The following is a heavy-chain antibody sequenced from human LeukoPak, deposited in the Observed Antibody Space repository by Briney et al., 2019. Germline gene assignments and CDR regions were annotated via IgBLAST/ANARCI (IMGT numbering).Heavy chain of an antibody. J-gene: IGHJ6*03. CDR1: GDSVSSNSAA. CDR3: ARDAPYYGSGSYYYYYYMDV. CDR2: TYYRSKWYN. V-gene: IGHV6-1*01. D-gene: IGHD3-10*01. Sequence: SQTLSLTCAISGDSVSSNSAAWNWIRQSPSRGLEWLGRTYYRSKWYNDYAVSVKSRITINPDTSKNQFSLQLNSVTPEDTAVYYCARDAPYYGSGSYYYYYYMDVWGKGTTVTTSS.